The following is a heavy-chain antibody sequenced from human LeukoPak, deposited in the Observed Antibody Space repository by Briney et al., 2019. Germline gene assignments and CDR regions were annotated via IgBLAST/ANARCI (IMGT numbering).Heavy chain of an antibody. D-gene: IGHD3-22*01. Sequence: SETLSLTCAVSRGSISSGGYSWSWIRQPPGKGLEWIGYIYHSGSTYYNPSLKSRVTISVDRSKNQFSLKLSSVTAADTAVYYCARGIHSIGRAFDIWGQGTMVTVSS. CDR2: IYHSGST. V-gene: IGHV4-30-2*01. CDR1: RGSISSGGYS. CDR3: ARGIHSIGRAFDI. J-gene: IGHJ3*02.